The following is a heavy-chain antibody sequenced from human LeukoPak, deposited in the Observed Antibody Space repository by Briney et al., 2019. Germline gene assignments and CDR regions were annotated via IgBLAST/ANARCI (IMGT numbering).Heavy chain of an antibody. V-gene: IGHV3-9*01. Sequence: GGSLRLSCAASGFTFDDYAMHWVRQAPGKGLEWVSGISWNSGSIGYADSVKGRFTISRDNAKNSLYLQMNSLRAEDTALYYCAKGGAYYYGSGRGLQHWGQGTLVTVSS. D-gene: IGHD3-10*01. CDR2: ISWNSGSI. CDR3: AKGGAYYYGSGRGLQH. CDR1: GFTFDDYA. J-gene: IGHJ1*01.